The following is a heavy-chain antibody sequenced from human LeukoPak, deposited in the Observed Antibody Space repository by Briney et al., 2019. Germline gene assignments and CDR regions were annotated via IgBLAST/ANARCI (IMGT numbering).Heavy chain of an antibody. J-gene: IGHJ5*02. V-gene: IGHV3-48*03. CDR2: ITSSGNTM. CDR1: GFTFSSYE. D-gene: IGHD4-11*01. CDR3: ARLRSKYWFDP. Sequence: GGSLRLSCAASGFTFSSYEMNWVRQAPGKGLEWVSFITSSGNTMYYADSVKGRFTISRDNAKNSLYLQMNSLRADDTAAYYCARLRSKYWFDPWGQGTLVTVSS.